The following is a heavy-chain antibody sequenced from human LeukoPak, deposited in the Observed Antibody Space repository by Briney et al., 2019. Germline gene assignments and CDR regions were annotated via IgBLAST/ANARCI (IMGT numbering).Heavy chain of an antibody. CDR3: AREGDSSSPYYFDY. Sequence: SETLSLTCTVSGDSISSSSYYWGWIRQPPGKGLEWIGSIYYSGSTYYNPSLKSRVTISVDTSKNQFSLKLSSVTAADTAVYYCAREGDSSSPYYFDYWGQGTLVTVSS. J-gene: IGHJ4*02. CDR1: GDSISSSSYY. D-gene: IGHD6-13*01. V-gene: IGHV4-39*07. CDR2: IYYSGST.